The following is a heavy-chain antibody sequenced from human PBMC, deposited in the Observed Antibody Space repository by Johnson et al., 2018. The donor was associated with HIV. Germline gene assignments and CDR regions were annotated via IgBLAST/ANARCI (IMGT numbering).Heavy chain of an antibody. CDR3: AKELGESEKEEWPSDYYDFGRDYPGQDSRGVVGIFDI. Sequence: QVHLVESGGGLVQPGGSLRLSCAASGFTFSSYVMHWVRQDPGKGLEWVALISYDGNNKYYADSVKGRFTISRENSKNTLFLQMNSLRAEDTAVYYCAKELGESEKEEWPSDYYDFGRDYPGQDSRGVVGIFDIWGHGTMVTVSS. J-gene: IGHJ3*02. V-gene: IGHV3-30*18. CDR1: GFTFSSYV. D-gene: IGHD3-3*01. CDR2: ISYDGNNK.